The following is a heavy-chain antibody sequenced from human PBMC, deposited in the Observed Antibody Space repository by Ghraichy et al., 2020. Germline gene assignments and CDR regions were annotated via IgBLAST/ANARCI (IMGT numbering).Heavy chain of an antibody. V-gene: IGHV1-2*06. Sequence: ASVKVSCKASGYTFTGYYMHWVRQAPGQGLEWMGRINPNSGGTNYAQKFQGRVTMTRDTSISTAYMELSRLRSDDTAVYYCAREWSTYSGQLNPPFDYWGQGTLVTVSS. CDR1: GYTFTGYY. D-gene: IGHD6-19*01. CDR3: AREWSTYSGQLNPPFDY. J-gene: IGHJ4*02. CDR2: INPNSGGT.